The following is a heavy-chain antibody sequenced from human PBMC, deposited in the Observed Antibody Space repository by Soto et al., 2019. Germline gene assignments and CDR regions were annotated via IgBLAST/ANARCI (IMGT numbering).Heavy chain of an antibody. D-gene: IGHD1-26*01. J-gene: IGHJ4*02. CDR2: LSNTGRRT. CDR3: ATEMGATQGPFDN. CDR1: VFPFGANA. Sequence: GGSLRLSCVVSVFPFGANAMSWVRQAPGKGLEWVSGLSNTGRRTSYADSVKGRFNISRDYSENTVYLQMNSLRVEDTAVYYCATEMGATQGPFDNWGQGTLVTVSS. V-gene: IGHV3-23*01.